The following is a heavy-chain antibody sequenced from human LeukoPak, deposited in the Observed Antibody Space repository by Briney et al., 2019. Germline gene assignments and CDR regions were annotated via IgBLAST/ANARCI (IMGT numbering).Heavy chain of an antibody. CDR2: IYYSWST. CDR1: GGSISSYY. Sequence: KTSETLSLTCTVSGGSISSYYWSWIRQPPGKGLEWIGYIYYSWSTNYNPSLKSRVTISVDTSKNQFSLKLSSVTAADTAVYYRARDRRDGYQPYFDYWGQGTLVTVSS. D-gene: IGHD5-24*01. CDR3: ARDRRDGYQPYFDY. V-gene: IGHV4-59*01. J-gene: IGHJ4*02.